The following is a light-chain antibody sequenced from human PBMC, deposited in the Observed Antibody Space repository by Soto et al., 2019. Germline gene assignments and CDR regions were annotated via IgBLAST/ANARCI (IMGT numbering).Light chain of an antibody. V-gene: IGKV3-15*01. CDR2: GAS. CDR3: QQYYNWPIT. J-gene: IGKJ5*01. CDR1: QSVSSN. Sequence: EIVLTQSPGTLSLSPGERATLSCRASQSVSSNLAWYQQKPGQAPRLLIYGASTRATGIPARFSGSGSGTEFTRTISSLQSEDFAVYYCQQYYNWPITFGQGTRLDIK.